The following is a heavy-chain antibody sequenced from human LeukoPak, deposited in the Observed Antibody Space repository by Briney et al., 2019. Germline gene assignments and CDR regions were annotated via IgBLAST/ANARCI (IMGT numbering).Heavy chain of an antibody. CDR3: ARHARSLRQNFER. D-gene: IGHD1-1*01. V-gene: IGHV4-61*01. CDR1: GGSVNSGSYY. CDR2: IYYSGST. Sequence: SEPLSLTCTVSGGSVNSGSYYWWWIRQPAGEGLGWSGYIYYSGSTIYNPSLKSRVTISVDTSKNQFSLMLCSVTAADTALYCCARHARSLRQNFERWGQGTLVTVPS. J-gene: IGHJ4*02.